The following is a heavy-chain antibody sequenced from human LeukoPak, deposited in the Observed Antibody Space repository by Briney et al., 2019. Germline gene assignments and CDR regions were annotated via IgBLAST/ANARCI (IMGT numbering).Heavy chain of an antibody. D-gene: IGHD1-26*01. CDR2: IYYSGST. CDR1: GGSISSYY. J-gene: IGHJ4*02. CDR3: AREFSAYSGSYRAGGGSTGFDY. V-gene: IGHV4-59*01. Sequence: SETLSLTCTVSGGSISSYYWSWIRQPPGKGLEWIGYIYYSGSTNYNPSLKSRVTISVDTSKNQFSLKLSSVTAADTAVYYCAREFSAYSGSYRAGGGSTGFDYWGQGTLVTVSS.